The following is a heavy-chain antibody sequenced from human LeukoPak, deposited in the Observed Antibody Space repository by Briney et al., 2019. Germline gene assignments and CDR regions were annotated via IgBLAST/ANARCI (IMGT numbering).Heavy chain of an antibody. Sequence: GSLRLSCAASGLTYSTYAMSWVRQAPGKGLEWVSVISGSGDSTYYADSVEGRCTSSRDNSKDALYLQMNSLRAEDTAVYYCARVGYSGYDYDYWGQGTLVTVSS. D-gene: IGHD5-12*01. J-gene: IGHJ4*02. CDR3: ARVGYSGYDYDY. CDR1: GLTYSTYA. CDR2: ISGSGDST. V-gene: IGHV3-23*01.